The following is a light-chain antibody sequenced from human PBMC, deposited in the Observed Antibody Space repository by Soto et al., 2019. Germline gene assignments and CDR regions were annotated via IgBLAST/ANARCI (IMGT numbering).Light chain of an antibody. CDR3: SSFTGTTSLGV. Sequence: QSALTQPASVSGSPGQSITISCSGTSNDVGGYDYVSWYQQHPGKAPKLIIFEVNNRPSGISFRFSGPKSGNTASLTISGLQAGDEADYYCSSFTGTTSLGVFGGGTQLTVL. CDR1: SNDVGGYDY. J-gene: IGLJ7*01. V-gene: IGLV2-14*03. CDR2: EVN.